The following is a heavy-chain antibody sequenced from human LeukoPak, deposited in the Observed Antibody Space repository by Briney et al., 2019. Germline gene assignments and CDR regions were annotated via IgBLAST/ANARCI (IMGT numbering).Heavy chain of an antibody. Sequence: GESLKISCKGSGYSFTSHRIGWVRQMPGKGLEWMGIIYPGDSDTRYSPSFQGQVTISADKSISTAYLQWSSLKASDTAMYYCARTVVPAAMFGYYYYMDVWGKGTTVTVSS. CDR2: IYPGDSDT. J-gene: IGHJ6*03. CDR1: GYSFTSHR. D-gene: IGHD2-2*01. CDR3: ARTVVPAAMFGYYYYMDV. V-gene: IGHV5-51*01.